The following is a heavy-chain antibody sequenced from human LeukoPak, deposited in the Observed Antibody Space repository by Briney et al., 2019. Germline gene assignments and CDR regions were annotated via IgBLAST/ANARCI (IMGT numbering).Heavy chain of an antibody. J-gene: IGHJ4*02. CDR1: GFTFSDTR. D-gene: IGHD1-20*01. Sequence: GGSLRLSCAASGFTFSDTRMHWVRQAPGEGLVWVSRIRSDGSDTRYAESVKGRFTISRDNAKNTLYLQMNSLRAEDTAAYYCARPLVYNSGGEAFDHWGQGTLVTVSS. CDR3: ARPLVYNSGGEAFDH. CDR2: IRSDGSDT. V-gene: IGHV3-74*01.